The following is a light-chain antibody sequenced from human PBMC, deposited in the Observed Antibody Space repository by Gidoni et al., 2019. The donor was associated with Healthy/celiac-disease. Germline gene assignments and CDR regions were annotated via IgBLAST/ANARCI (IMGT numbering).Light chain of an antibody. CDR1: QGISSY. Sequence: IRMTQSPSSFSASTGDRVTITCRASQGISSYLVWYQQKPGKAPKLLIYAASTLQSGVPSRFSGSGSGTDFTLTISCLQSEDFATYYCQQYYSYPFTFGPGTKVDIK. V-gene: IGKV1-8*01. CDR3: QQYYSYPFT. J-gene: IGKJ3*01. CDR2: AAS.